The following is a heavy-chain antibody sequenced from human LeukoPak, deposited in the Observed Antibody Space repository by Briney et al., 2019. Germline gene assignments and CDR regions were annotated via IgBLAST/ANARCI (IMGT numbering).Heavy chain of an antibody. Sequence: PSETLSLTCAVSGGSISSGGYSWSWIRQPPGKGLEWIGYIYYSGITYYNPSLKSRVAISVNTSKNQFSLKLSSVTAADTALYYCARGSNWFDPWGQGTLVTVSS. CDR2: IYYSGIT. CDR3: ARGSNWFDP. CDR1: GGSISSGGYS. J-gene: IGHJ5*02. V-gene: IGHV4-30-4*07.